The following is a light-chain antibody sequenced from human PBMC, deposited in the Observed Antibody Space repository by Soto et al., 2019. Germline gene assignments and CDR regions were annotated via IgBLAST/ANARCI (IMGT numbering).Light chain of an antibody. CDR2: WAS. V-gene: IGKV4-1*01. CDR1: QSVLYSSNNKNY. CDR3: QQYYTTPIT. Sequence: DIVMTQSPDSLAVSLGERATINCKSSQSVLYSSNNKNYLAWYQQKPGQPPKLLFYWASTRESGVPDRFSGSGSGTDFALTISNLQAEDVAVYYCQQYYTTPITFGQGTRLEIK. J-gene: IGKJ5*01.